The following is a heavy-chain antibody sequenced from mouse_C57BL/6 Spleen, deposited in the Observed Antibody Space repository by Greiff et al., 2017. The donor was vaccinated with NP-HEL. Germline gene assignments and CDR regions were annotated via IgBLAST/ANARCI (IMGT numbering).Heavy chain of an antibody. CDR1: GFTFSDYG. CDR2: ISSGSSTI. D-gene: IGHD1-1*01. J-gene: IGHJ4*01. CDR3: ARPDYYGTYYYAMDY. V-gene: IGHV5-17*01. Sequence: EVKVVESGGGLVKPGGSLKLSCAASGFTFSDYGMHWVRQAPEKGLEWVAYISSGSSTIYYADTVKGRFTISRDNAKNTLFLQMTSLRSEDTAMYYCARPDYYGTYYYAMDYWGQGTSVTVSS.